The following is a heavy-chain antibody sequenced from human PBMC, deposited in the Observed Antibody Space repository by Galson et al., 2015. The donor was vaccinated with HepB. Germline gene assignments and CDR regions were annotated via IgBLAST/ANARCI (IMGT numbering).Heavy chain of an antibody. CDR2: ISYDGSNK. D-gene: IGHD3-22*01. CDR3: AKGSYYYDSSGWD. V-gene: IGHV3-30*18. J-gene: IGHJ4*02. CDR1: GFTFSSYG. Sequence: SLRLSCAASGFTFSSYGMHWVRQAPGKGLEWVAVISYDGSNKYYADSVKGRFTISRDNSKNTLYLQMNSLRAEDTAVYYCAKGSYYYDSSGWDWGQGTLVTVSS.